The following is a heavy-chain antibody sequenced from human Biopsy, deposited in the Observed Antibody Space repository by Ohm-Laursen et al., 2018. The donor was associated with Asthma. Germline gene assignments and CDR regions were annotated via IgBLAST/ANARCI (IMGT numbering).Heavy chain of an antibody. D-gene: IGHD3-22*01. V-gene: IGHV3-7*03. CDR1: GFTFGNFW. Sequence: LRLSCAASGFTFGNFWMSWGRQTPGKGLEWVATINGDGSQKSYVDSVRGRFTISRDYSKNTLYLQMHSLRAEDTAVYYCARGDSSNWSHYYFDYWGQGTLVTVSS. CDR2: INGDGSQK. CDR3: ARGDSSNWSHYYFDY. J-gene: IGHJ4*02.